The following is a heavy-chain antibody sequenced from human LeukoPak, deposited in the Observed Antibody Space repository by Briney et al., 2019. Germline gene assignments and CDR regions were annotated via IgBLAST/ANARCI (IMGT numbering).Heavy chain of an antibody. D-gene: IGHD3-16*01. J-gene: IGHJ4*02. CDR3: ARDVITFGGVPDY. Sequence: GGSLRLSCTASGFNFSDYWMHWVRQRPGEGLVWVSRIKRDGSSTSYADSVKGRFPISRDDAKNTLYLQMNSLRAEDTAVYYCARDVITFGGVPDYWGQGTLVTVPS. V-gene: IGHV3-74*01. CDR2: IKRDGSST. CDR1: GFNFSDYW.